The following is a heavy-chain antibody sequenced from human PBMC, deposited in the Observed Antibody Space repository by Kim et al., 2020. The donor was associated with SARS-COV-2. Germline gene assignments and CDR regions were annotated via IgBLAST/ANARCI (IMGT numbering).Heavy chain of an antibody. CDR1: EFSFSTHW. Sequence: GGSLRLSCAASEFSFSTHWMTWVRQAPGKGLEWVASIKQDAYETYYVDSVRGRFTVSRDNAENLLYLQMDSLRDEDTAVYYCARGVVVAPHYYYHYGMDVWGQGTTVTVSS. CDR2: IKQDAYET. CDR3: ARGVVVAPHYYYHYGMDV. D-gene: IGHD2-15*01. J-gene: IGHJ6*02. V-gene: IGHV3-7*03.